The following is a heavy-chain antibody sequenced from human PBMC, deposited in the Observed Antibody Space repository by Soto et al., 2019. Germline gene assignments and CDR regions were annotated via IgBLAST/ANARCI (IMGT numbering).Heavy chain of an antibody. V-gene: IGHV3-30*03. Sequence: GGSLRLSCAASGFTFSSYGMHWVRQAPGKGLEWVAVISYDGSNKYYADSVKGRFTISRDNSKNTLYLQMNSLRAEDTAVYYARVDFRGTDVRTGTSPWFDPWGQGTLVTVSS. CDR3: RVDFRGTDVRTGTSPWFDP. J-gene: IGHJ5*02. CDR2: ISYDGSNK. D-gene: IGHD1-7*01. CDR1: GFTFSSYG.